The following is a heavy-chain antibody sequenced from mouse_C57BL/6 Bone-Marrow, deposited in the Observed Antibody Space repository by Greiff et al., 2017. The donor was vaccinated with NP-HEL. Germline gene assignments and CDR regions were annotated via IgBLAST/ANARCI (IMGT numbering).Heavy chain of an antibody. J-gene: IGHJ2*01. CDR1: GYSFTGYY. V-gene: IGHV1-43*01. CDR3: ARRLWLQLYLDV. D-gene: IGHD2-2*01. Sequence: VQLQQSGPELVKPGASVKISCKASGYSFTGYYMHWVKQSSEKSLEWIGEINPSTGGTSYNQKFKGKATLTVDKSSSTAYMQLKSLTSEDSAVYYCARRLWLQLYLDVWGQGTTLTVAS. CDR2: INPSTGGT.